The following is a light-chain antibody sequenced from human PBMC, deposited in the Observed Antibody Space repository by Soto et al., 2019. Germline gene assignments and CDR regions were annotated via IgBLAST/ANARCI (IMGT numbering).Light chain of an antibody. Sequence: FQMAQSPSILSASVGDRVNITCRASQTIFSWLAWYQQKPGKAPKLLIYKAASLESGVPSRYSGSGSGTEFTLTISGLLPDDFATYYCQQYNAFPYSFGQGTKLEL. CDR2: KAA. CDR1: QTIFSW. J-gene: IGKJ2*03. CDR3: QQYNAFPYS. V-gene: IGKV1-5*03.